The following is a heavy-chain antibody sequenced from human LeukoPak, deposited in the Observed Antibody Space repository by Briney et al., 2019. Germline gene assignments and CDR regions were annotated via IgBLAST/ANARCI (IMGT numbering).Heavy chain of an antibody. J-gene: IGHJ6*04. CDR3: ARDARVTMVRGPRYYYGMDV. D-gene: IGHD3-10*01. Sequence: PGGSLRLSCAASGFTFSSCSMNWVRQAPGKGLEWVSSISSSSSYIYYADSVKGRFTISRDNAKNSLYLQMNSLRAEDTAVYYCARDARVTMVRGPRYYYGMDVWGKGTTVTVSS. CDR1: GFTFSSCS. CDR2: ISSSSSYI. V-gene: IGHV3-21*01.